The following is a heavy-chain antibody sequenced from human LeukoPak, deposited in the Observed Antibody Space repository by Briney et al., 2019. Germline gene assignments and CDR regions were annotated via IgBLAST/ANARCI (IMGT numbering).Heavy chain of an antibody. CDR2: IDPSDSYT. CDR1: GYSFTSYW. D-gene: IGHD5-12*01. V-gene: IGHV5-10-1*01. J-gene: IGHJ5*02. CDR3: GYSGCDSNWFDP. Sequence: GESLKISCKGSGYSFTSYWISWVRQVPGKGLEWMGRIDPSDSYTNYSPSFQGHVTISADKSISTAYLQWSSLKASDTAMYYCGYSGCDSNWFDPWGQGTLVTVSS.